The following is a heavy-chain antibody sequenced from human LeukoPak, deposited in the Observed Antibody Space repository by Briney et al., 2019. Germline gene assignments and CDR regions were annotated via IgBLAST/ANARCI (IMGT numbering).Heavy chain of an antibody. J-gene: IGHJ4*02. V-gene: IGHV3-23*01. CDR3: AKDVYWSELVGYFDY. CDR1: GFSFSLYA. CDR2: ISGSGYST. D-gene: IGHD6-6*01. Sequence: GGSLRLSCAASGFSFSLYAMSWVRQAPGKGLEWVSDISGSGYSTYYADSVKGRFTISRDNSKNTLYLQMNSLRAEDTAVYYCAKDVYWSELVGYFDYWGQGTLVTVSS.